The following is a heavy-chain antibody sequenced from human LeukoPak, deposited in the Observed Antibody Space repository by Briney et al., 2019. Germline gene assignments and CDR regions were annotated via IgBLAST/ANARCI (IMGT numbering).Heavy chain of an antibody. V-gene: IGHV4-39*01. CDR3: ARGLLRGIYSGYESHGFEI. J-gene: IGHJ3*02. D-gene: IGHD5-12*01. CDR1: GGSISSSSYY. Sequence: SETLSLTCTVSGGSISSSSYYWGWIRQPPGKGLEWIGSIYYSGSTYYNPSLKSRVTISVDTSKNQFSLKLSSVTAADTAMYYCARGLLRGIYSGYESHGFEIWGQGTMVTVSS. CDR2: IYYSGST.